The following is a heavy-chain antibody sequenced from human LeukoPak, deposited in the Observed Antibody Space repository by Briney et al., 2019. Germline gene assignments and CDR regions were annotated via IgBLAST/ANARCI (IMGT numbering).Heavy chain of an antibody. V-gene: IGHV3-74*01. CDR2: VNSDGSGT. D-gene: IGHD3-16*01. CDR3: VCLGLGGLSLD. J-gene: IGHJ4*02. CDR1: GFTFSRYS. Sequence: GGSLRLSCASSGFTFSRYSMHWVRQAPGKGLGWVSHVNSDGSGTDYADSVKGLFTISRDKAKNKLYLQMNSLRVEDTAVYYCVCLGLGGLSLDWGQGTLVTVSS.